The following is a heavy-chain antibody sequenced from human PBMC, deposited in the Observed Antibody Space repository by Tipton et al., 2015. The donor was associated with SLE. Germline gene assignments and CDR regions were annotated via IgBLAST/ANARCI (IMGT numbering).Heavy chain of an antibody. Sequence: SLRLSCAASGFTFSSYEMNWVRQAPGKGLEWVSSISSSSSYIYYADSVKGRFTISRDNAKNSLYLQTNSLRAEDTAVYYCAREGTTYCDFWSGYRYWYFDLWGRGTLVTVSS. V-gene: IGHV3-21*01. J-gene: IGHJ2*01. CDR3: AREGTTYCDFWSGYRYWYFDL. CDR1: GFTFSSYE. CDR2: ISSSSSYI. D-gene: IGHD3-3*01.